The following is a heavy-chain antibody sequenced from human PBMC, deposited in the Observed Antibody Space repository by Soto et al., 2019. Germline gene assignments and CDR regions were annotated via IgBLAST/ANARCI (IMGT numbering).Heavy chain of an antibody. CDR1: GGSISSYY. D-gene: IGHD3-9*01. CDR3: ARGGPYYDILTGYYSPLDY. CDR2: IYYSGST. V-gene: IGHV4-59*01. J-gene: IGHJ4*02. Sequence: SETLSLTCTVSGGSISSYYWSWIRQPPGKGLEWIGYIYYSGSTNYNPSLKSRVTISVDTSKNQFSLKLSSVTAADTAVYYCARGGPYYDILTGYYSPLDYWGQGTLVTVSS.